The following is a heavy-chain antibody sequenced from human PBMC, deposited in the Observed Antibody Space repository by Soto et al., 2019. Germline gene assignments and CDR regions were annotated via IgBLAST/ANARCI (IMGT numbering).Heavy chain of an antibody. J-gene: IGHJ4*02. CDR2: ISSSGSTI. V-gene: IGHV3-48*03. Sequence: GGSLRLSCAASGFTFSSYEMNWVRQAPGKGLEWVSYISSSGSTIYYADSVKGRFTISRDNAKNSLYLQMNRLRAEDTALYYCARAPPDSRSFYWFDYRGQGTLVTVS. CDR3: ARAPPDSRSFYWFDY. D-gene: IGHD6-13*01. CDR1: GFTFSSYE.